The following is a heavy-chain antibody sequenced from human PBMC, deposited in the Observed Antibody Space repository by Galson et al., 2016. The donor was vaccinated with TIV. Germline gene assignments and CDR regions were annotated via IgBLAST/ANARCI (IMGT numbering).Heavy chain of an antibody. CDR3: ARERRYCGNECYLYYYYGMDV. J-gene: IGHJ6*02. D-gene: IGHD2-21*01. CDR1: GVSVSDNY. Sequence: SLRLSCAASGVSVSDNYMTWVRQAPGKGLEWVSLISSAGTTSYTDSVRGRFTIYRDNSKNTLYLQMNSLRAEDTAVYYCARERRYCGNECYLYYYYGMDVWGQGTTVTVSS. V-gene: IGHV3-66*01. CDR2: ISSAGTT.